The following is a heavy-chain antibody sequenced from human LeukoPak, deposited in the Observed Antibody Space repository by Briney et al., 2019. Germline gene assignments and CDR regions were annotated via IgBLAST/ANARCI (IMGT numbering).Heavy chain of an antibody. Sequence: GASVEVSCKAPEYTFTSYAIHWVRQAPGQRLEWMGWINAGNGNTKYSQKFQGRVTITRDTSASTAYMGLSSLRSEDTAVYYCARGIGASSGWYLIDYWGQGTLVTVSS. J-gene: IGHJ4*02. CDR1: EYTFTSYA. CDR2: INAGNGNT. D-gene: IGHD6-19*01. CDR3: ARGIGASSGWYLIDY. V-gene: IGHV1-3*01.